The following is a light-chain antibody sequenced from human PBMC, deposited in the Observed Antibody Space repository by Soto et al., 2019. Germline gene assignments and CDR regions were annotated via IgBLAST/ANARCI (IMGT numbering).Light chain of an antibody. Sequence: EIVITQSPATLSVSPGERATLSCRASQSVRSNLAWYQQKPGQAPRLLIYGASTRETGIPARFSGSGAGTECTRTISSLQSEDFAVDYCQQYNNSTRTFGQGTKVDIK. J-gene: IGKJ1*01. CDR1: QSVRSN. CDR3: QQYNNSTRT. CDR2: GAS. V-gene: IGKV3-15*01.